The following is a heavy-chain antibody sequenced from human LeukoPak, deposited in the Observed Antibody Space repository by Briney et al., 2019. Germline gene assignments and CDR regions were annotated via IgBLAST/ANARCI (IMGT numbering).Heavy chain of an antibody. D-gene: IGHD3-16*02. CDR2: IYYSGST. V-gene: IGHV4-59*01. CDR1: GGSFSGYY. Sequence: PSETLSLTCAVYGGSFSGYYWSWIRQPPGKGLEWIGYIYYSGSTNYNPSLKSRVTISVDTSKNQFSLKLSSVTAADTAVYYCARGNDYVWESYRPTGTAVHQFDYWGQGTLVTVSS. J-gene: IGHJ4*02. CDR3: ARGNDYVWESYRPTGTAVHQFDY.